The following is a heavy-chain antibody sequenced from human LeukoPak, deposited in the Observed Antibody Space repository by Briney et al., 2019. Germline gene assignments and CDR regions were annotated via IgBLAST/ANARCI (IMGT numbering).Heavy chain of an antibody. J-gene: IGHJ3*02. D-gene: IGHD6-13*01. V-gene: IGHV3-23*01. CDR2: ISGSGGST. CDR3: ANVGISSSWYGGAFDI. Sequence: GGSLRLSCAASGFTFSSYAMSWVRQAPGKGLEWVSAISGSGGSTYYADSVKGRFTISRDNSKNTLYLQMNSLRAEDTAVYYCANVGISSSWYGGAFDIWGQGTMVTVSS. CDR1: GFTFSSYA.